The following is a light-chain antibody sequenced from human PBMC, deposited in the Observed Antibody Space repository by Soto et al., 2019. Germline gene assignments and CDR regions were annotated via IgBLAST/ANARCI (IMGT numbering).Light chain of an antibody. V-gene: IGLV2-14*01. J-gene: IGLJ2*01. CDR2: DVS. CDR3: NSYTSSSTLVV. CDR1: SSDVGGYNY. Sequence: QSALTQPASVSGSPGQSITISCTGTSSDVGGYNYVSWYQLHPGKAPKLMIYDVSNRPSGVSNRFSGSKSGNTASLTISGLQAEDEADYYCNSYTSSSTLVVFGGGTKLTVL.